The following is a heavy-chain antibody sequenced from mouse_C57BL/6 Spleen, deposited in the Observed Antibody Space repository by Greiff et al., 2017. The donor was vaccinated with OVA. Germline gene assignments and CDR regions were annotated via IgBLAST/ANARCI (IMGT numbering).Heavy chain of an antibody. D-gene: IGHD2-4*01. CDR1: GFTFSSYA. V-gene: IGHV5-4*01. CDR3: ARGYYDYGFAY. J-gene: IGHJ3*01. CDR2: ISDGGSYT. Sequence: EVQGVESGGGLVKPGGSLKLSCAASGFTFSSYAMSWVRQTPEKRLEWVATISDGGSYTYYPDNVKGRFTISRDNAKNNLYLQMSHLKSEDTAMYYCARGYYDYGFAYWGQGTLVTVSA.